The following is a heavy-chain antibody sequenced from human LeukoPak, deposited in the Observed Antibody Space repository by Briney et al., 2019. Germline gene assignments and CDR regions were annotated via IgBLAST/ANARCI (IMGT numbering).Heavy chain of an antibody. CDR1: GFTFSNYW. V-gene: IGHV3-7*01. J-gene: IGHJ2*01. Sequence: PGGSLRLSCAASGFTFSNYWMSWVRQAPGKGLEWLANINQDGSEMYYVDPVKGRFTISRDNGKNSLYLQINSLRADDTAVYYCARDQGSMIVVRMTNWYFDLWGRGTLVTVSS. CDR3: ARDQGSMIVVRMTNWYFDL. D-gene: IGHD3-22*01. CDR2: INQDGSEM.